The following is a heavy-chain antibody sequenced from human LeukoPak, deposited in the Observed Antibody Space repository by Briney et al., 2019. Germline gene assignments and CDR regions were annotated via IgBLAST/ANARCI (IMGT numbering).Heavy chain of an antibody. CDR2: ISSSGSTI. J-gene: IGHJ4*02. CDR3: ARGRGSSSSWYGDY. V-gene: IGHV3-48*04. CDR1: GFTFSSYG. D-gene: IGHD6-13*01. Sequence: GGSLRLSCAASGFTFSSYGMHWVRQAPGKGLEWVSYISSSGSTIYYADSVKGRFTISRDNAKNSLYLQMNSLRAEDTAVYYCARGRGSSSSWYGDYWGQGTLVTVSS.